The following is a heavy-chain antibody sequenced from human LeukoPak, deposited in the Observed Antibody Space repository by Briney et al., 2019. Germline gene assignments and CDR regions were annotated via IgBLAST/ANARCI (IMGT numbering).Heavy chain of an antibody. V-gene: IGHV1-18*01. CDR2: ISAYNGNT. J-gene: IGHJ6*02. CDR3: ARSGGTIFGVVITGYYCYGMDV. D-gene: IGHD3-3*01. CDR1: GYTFTSYG. Sequence: ASVKVSCKASGYTFTSYGISWVRQAPGQGLEWMGWISAYNGNTNYAQKLQGRVTMTTDTSTSTAYMELRSLRSDDTAVYYCARSGGTIFGVVITGYYCYGMDVWGQGTTVTVSS.